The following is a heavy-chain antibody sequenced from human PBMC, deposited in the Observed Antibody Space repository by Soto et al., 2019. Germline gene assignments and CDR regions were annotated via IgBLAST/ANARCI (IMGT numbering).Heavy chain of an antibody. CDR3: ARWRGIIAAAGTDYFDY. Sequence: QVQLVQSGAEVKKPGSSVKVSCKASGGTFSSYAISWVRQAPGQGLEWMGGIIPIFGTANYAQKLQGRVTITADESTSTAYMELSSLRSEDTAVYYCARWRGIIAAAGTDYFDYCGHGTLVTVSS. CDR1: GGTFSSYA. CDR2: IIPIFGTA. V-gene: IGHV1-69*01. D-gene: IGHD6-13*01. J-gene: IGHJ4*01.